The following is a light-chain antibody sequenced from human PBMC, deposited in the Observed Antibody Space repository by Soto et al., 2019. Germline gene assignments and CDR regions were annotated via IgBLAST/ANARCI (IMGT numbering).Light chain of an antibody. CDR3: QQYGSSPLTWT. CDR1: QSVSSSY. V-gene: IGKV3-20*01. J-gene: IGKJ1*01. Sequence: EIVLTQSPGTLSLSPGERATLSCRASQSVSSSYLAWYQQKPGQAPRLLIYGASSRATGIPDRFSGSGSGTAFTLTISRLEPEDFAVYYCQQYGSSPLTWTFGQGTKVEIK. CDR2: GAS.